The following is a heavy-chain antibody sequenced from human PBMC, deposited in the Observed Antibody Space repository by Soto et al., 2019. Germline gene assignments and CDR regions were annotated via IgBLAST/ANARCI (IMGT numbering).Heavy chain of an antibody. J-gene: IGHJ4*02. CDR3: ARAVPATPVDY. CDR1: GYTVTSYD. CDR2: MNPNSGNT. V-gene: IGHV1-8*01. D-gene: IGHD6-19*01. Sequence: QVQLVQSGAEVKKPGASVKVSCKASGYTVTSYDINWVRQATGQGLEWMGWMNPNSGNTGYGQKFQGRVTMTSDTSISTAYLELSSLTSEDTAVYYCARAVPATPVDYWGQGTLVTVSS.